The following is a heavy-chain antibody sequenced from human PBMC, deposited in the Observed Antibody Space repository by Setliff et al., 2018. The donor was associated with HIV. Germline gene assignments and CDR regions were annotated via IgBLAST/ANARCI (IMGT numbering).Heavy chain of an antibody. V-gene: IGHV5-51*01. J-gene: IGHJ4*02. CDR2: IYPGDSDT. D-gene: IGHD2-21*02. Sequence: GESLKISCKGSGYSFTNYWIGWVRQMPGKGLEWMGIIYPGDSDTRCSPSFQGQVTISADKSISTAYLQWSSLKASDTAMYYCARLSVVTATRIYYFDYWGQGTLVTVSS. CDR3: ARLSVVTATRIYYFDY. CDR1: GYSFTNYW.